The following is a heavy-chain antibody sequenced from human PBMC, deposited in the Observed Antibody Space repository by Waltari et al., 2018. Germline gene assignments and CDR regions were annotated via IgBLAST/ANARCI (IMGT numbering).Heavy chain of an antibody. Sequence: QVQLVQSGAEVKKPGASVKVSCKASGYTFTDYYMHWVRQAPGQGLEWLGGINPNSGNTKYAQKFQGRVTMTRDTSISTAYMEVRRLRSDDTAVYYCVSWQWPYRGAEYFQHWGQGTLVTVSS. CDR1: GYTFTDYY. CDR2: INPNSGNT. J-gene: IGHJ1*01. CDR3: VSWQWPYRGAEYFQH. D-gene: IGHD6-19*01. V-gene: IGHV1-2*02.